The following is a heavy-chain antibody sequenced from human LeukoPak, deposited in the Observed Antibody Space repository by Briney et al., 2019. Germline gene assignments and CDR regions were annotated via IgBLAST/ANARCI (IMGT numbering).Heavy chain of an antibody. V-gene: IGHV1-46*01. CDR2: INPSGGST. Sequence: ASVKVSFKASGYTFTSYYMHWVRQAPGQGLEWMGIINPSGGSTSYAQKFQGRVTMTRDTSTSTVYMELSSLRSEDTAVYYCARGGGTRRFLEWLSMFDPWGQGTLVTVSS. CDR3: ARGGGTRRFLEWLSMFDP. CDR1: GYTFTSYY. J-gene: IGHJ5*02. D-gene: IGHD3-3*01.